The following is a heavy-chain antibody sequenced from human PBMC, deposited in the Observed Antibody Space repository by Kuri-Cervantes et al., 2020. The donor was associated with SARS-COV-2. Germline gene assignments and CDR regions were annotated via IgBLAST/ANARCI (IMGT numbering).Heavy chain of an antibody. CDR1: GYTFTGYY. J-gene: IGHJ6*03. CDR3: ARDQVGAPYYYYYYMDV. V-gene: IGHV1-2*02. CDR2: INPNSGGT. D-gene: IGHD1-26*01. Sequence: ASVKVSCKASGYTFTGYYMHWVRQAPGQGLEWMGWINPNSGGTNYAQKFQGRVTMTRDTSISTAYMELSRLRSDDTAVYYCARDQVGAPYYYYYYMDVWGKGTKVTVSS.